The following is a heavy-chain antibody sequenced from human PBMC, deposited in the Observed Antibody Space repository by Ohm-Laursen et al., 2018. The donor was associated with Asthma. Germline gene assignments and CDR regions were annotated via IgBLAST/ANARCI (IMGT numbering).Heavy chain of an antibody. V-gene: IGHV3-23*01. J-gene: IGHJ4*02. Sequence: SLRLSCTASGFTFSSYAINWVRQAPGKGLEWVSSISVGGSTHYADSVKGRFTNSRDNSQNTVYLQMNSLRAEDTAVYYCAKRYLLTGGGHFDYWGQGTLVTLSS. CDR3: AKRYLLTGGGHFDY. CDR1: GFTFSSYA. CDR2: ISVGGST. D-gene: IGHD1-20*01.